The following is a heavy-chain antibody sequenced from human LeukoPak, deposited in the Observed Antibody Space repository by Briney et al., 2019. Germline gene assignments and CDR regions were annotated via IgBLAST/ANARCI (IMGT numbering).Heavy chain of an antibody. V-gene: IGHV4-39*07. Sequence: SETLSLTCTVSGGSIGTSSYYWGWIRQPPGKGLEWIGRIYYSGSTHYNPSLTSRVTISLDTSKNQFSLKLSSVTAADTAVYYCASTHGTSTVTTPYWGQGTLVTVSS. CDR2: IYYSGST. J-gene: IGHJ4*02. D-gene: IGHD4-17*01. CDR1: GGSIGTSSYY. CDR3: ASTHGTSTVTTPY.